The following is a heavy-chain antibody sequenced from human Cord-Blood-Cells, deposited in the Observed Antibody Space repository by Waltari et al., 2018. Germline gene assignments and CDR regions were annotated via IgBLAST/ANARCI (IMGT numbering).Heavy chain of an antibody. D-gene: IGHD5-18*01. CDR2: IKQDGREK. V-gene: IGHV3-7*01. CDR3: ARSGYSYGYWYFDL. Sequence: EVQLVESGGGLVQPGGSLRLSCAASGFTFSSYWMSWVRPAPGKGLEVVANIKQDGREKDYVDAVKGRFTISRDNAKNSLYLQMNSLRAEDTAVYYCARSGYSYGYWYFDLWGRGTLVTVSS. CDR1: GFTFSSYW. J-gene: IGHJ2*01.